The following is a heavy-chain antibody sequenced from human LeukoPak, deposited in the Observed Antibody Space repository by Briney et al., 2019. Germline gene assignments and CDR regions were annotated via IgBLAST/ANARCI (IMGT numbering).Heavy chain of an antibody. CDR3: ATSGWNGGGGFDP. V-gene: IGHV4-34*01. Sequence: PSETLSLTCDVSGGSFSGYYWSWIRQPPGKGLEWIGEVSHSGTTNYNPSLKSRVSMSVGASSTQFSLIMTSLTAADTAIYYFATSGWNGGGGFDPWGQGTLVIVSS. J-gene: IGHJ5*02. CDR2: VSHSGTT. D-gene: IGHD3-16*01. CDR1: GGSFSGYY.